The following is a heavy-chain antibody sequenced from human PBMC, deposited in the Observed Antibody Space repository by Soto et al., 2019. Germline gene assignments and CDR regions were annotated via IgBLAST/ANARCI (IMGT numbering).Heavy chain of an antibody. J-gene: IGHJ4*03. CDR3: ARQDGSGIYYFDD. Sequence: LGESLKISCKASGCNFTSNWIAWVRQMPGKGLEWMGIIFPGDSDTTYSPSFHGQVTISADKSISTAYLQWSSLRASDTAMYYCARQDGSGIYYFDDWAHGTLVTGSS. CDR2: IFPGDSDT. D-gene: IGHD3-10*01. V-gene: IGHV5-51*01. CDR1: GCNFTSNW.